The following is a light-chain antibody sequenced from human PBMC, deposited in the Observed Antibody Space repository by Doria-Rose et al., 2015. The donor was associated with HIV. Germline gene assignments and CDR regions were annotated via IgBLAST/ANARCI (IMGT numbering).Light chain of an antibody. CDR1: QSFSSTY. V-gene: IGKV3-20*01. J-gene: IGKJ1*01. CDR2: DGS. CDR3: HQYGTSWT. Sequence: TQSPGTLSLSPGERATLSCRASQSFSSTYLAWYQQQPGQAPSLLIYDGSNRATGIPDRFSASGPGTDFTLTINRLEPEDFALYYCHQYGTSWTFGQGTKVEI.